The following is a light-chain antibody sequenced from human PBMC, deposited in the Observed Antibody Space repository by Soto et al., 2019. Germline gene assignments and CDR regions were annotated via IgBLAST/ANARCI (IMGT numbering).Light chain of an antibody. CDR3: QQSYSTPIT. CDR1: QSISSY. V-gene: IGKV1-39*01. Sequence: DIQMTQSPSSLSASVGDRVTITFRASQSISSYLNWYQQKPGKAPKLLIYAASSLQSGVPSRFSGSGSGTDFTLTISSLQPEDFATYYCQQSYSTPITFGQGTRLETK. CDR2: AAS. J-gene: IGKJ5*01.